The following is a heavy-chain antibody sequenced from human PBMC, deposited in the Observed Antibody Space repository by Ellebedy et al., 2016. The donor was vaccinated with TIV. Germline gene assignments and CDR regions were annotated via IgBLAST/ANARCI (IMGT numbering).Heavy chain of an antibody. V-gene: IGHV3-11*06. CDR1: GLIFSDYC. CDR2: ISSGGGYT. J-gene: IGHJ4*02. CDR3: ASTKDFGVVSYFDY. D-gene: IGHD3-3*01. Sequence: GESLKISXAASGLIFSDYCMSWIRQAPGKGLECLVYISSGGGYTNYADSVKGRFTISRDNAKNSLYLQMDSLRAEDTAVYYCASTKDFGVVSYFDYWGQGALVTVSS.